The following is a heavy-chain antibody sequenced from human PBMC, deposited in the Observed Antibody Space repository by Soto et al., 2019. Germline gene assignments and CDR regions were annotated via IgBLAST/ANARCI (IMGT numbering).Heavy chain of an antibody. CDR2: INGSGDFT. CDR3: ARGPTIFGVGVDAFDI. J-gene: IGHJ3*02. Sequence: EVQMLESGGGLVQPGGSLRLSCAASGFTLSSYALSWVRQAPGKGLEWVSGINGSGDFTFDADSVRGRFTISRDNSMNTLYLQMNSLRVEDTAVYYCARGPTIFGVGVDAFDIWGQGTMATVSS. D-gene: IGHD3-3*01. CDR1: GFTLSSYA. V-gene: IGHV3-23*01.